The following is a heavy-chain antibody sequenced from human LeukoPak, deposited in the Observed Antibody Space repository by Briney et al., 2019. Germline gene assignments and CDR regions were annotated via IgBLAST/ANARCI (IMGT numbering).Heavy chain of an antibody. CDR2: INWNGGST. CDR1: GFTFDDYG. Sequence: RAGESLRLSCAASGFTFDDYGMSWVRQAPGKGLEWVSGINWNGGSTGYADSVKGRFTISRDNAKNSLYLQMNSLRAEDTALYYCARQRVPAAIRRPYYFDYWGQGTLVTVSS. D-gene: IGHD2-2*02. J-gene: IGHJ4*02. V-gene: IGHV3-20*04. CDR3: ARQRVPAAIRRPYYFDY.